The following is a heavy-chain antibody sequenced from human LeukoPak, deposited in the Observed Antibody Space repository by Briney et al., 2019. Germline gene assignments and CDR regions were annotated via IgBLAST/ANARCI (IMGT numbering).Heavy chain of an antibody. Sequence: GGSLRLSCAASGLAVTNNYMTWVRQAPAKGLEWVAAISGRGGSTYYADSVKSRFTISRENSKNTLYLQMNSLRAEDTAVYYCAKPITVIADAFDIWGQGTMVTVSS. CDR2: ISGRGGST. CDR1: GLAVTNNY. J-gene: IGHJ3*02. V-gene: IGHV3-23*01. CDR3: AKPITVIADAFDI. D-gene: IGHD3-22*01.